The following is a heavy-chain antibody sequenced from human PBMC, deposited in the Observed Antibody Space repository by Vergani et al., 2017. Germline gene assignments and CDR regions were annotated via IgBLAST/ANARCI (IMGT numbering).Heavy chain of an antibody. D-gene: IGHD3-9*01. J-gene: IGHJ4*02. Sequence: QVQVVQSGAAVKKSGASVKVSCKTSGYTFSNYYMHWVRQAPGQGLEWMGIINPSGGHTNYAQKFQGRVTMTRDTSTSTVYMELSSLRSEDTAIYYCAIGDYGILTGYRYCGQGTLVTVSA. CDR1: GYTFSNYY. CDR3: AIGDYGILTGYRY. CDR2: INPSGGHT. V-gene: IGHV1-46*03.